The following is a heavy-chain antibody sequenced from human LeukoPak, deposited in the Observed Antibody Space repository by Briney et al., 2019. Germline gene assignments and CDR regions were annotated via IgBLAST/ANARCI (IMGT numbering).Heavy chain of an antibody. CDR3: AIHIPRTGPGEYYMDV. D-gene: IGHD2/OR15-2a*01. J-gene: IGHJ6*04. Sequence: GESLKISCKASGYNFPIYWFGWVRQLPGKGLEWMGIIYPDDSDTRYSPSFQGQVTISVDKSLNTAYLQWSSPKASDHAMYFCAIHIPRTGPGEYYMDVGGRRTTVIVS. CDR2: IYPDDSDT. V-gene: IGHV5-51*01. CDR1: GYNFPIYW.